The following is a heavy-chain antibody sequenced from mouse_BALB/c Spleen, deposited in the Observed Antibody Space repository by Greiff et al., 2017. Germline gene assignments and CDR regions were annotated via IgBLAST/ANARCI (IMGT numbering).Heavy chain of an antibody. V-gene: IGHV1-80*01. CDR2: IYPGDGDT. D-gene: IGHD1-1*01. Sequence: QVQLQQSGAELVRPGSSVKISCKASGYAFSSYWMNWVKQRPGQGLEWIGQIYPGDGDTNYNGKFNGKATLTADKSSSTAYMQLSSLTSEDSAVYFCARRGSSPAWFAYWGQGTLVTVSA. J-gene: IGHJ3*01. CDR3: ARRGSSPAWFAY. CDR1: GYAFSSYW.